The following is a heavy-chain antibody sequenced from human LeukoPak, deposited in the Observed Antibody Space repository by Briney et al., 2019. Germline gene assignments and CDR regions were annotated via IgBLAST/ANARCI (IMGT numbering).Heavy chain of an antibody. D-gene: IGHD5-12*01. CDR3: AREGSGYEGYFT. CDR1: GGTISSYA. J-gene: IGHJ5*02. Sequence: ASVKVSCKASGGTISSYAISWVRQAPGQGLEWMGWINPNSGGTNYAQKFQGWVTMTRDTSISTAYMELSRLRSDDTAVYYCAREGSGYEGYFTWGQGTLVTVSS. CDR2: INPNSGGT. V-gene: IGHV1-2*04.